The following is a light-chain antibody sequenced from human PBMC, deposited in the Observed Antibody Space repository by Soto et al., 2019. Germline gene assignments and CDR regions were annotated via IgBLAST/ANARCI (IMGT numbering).Light chain of an antibody. CDR2: GAY. J-gene: IGKJ1*01. CDR1: QSVSSTF. V-gene: IGKV3-20*01. CDR3: QQFDSSVT. Sequence: EIVLTQSPGSLSLSPGERATLSCRASQSVSSTFFAWYQQRPGQAPRLLMYGAYSRATGIPERFSGSGSGTDFTLTISRLAHEYFAVYYCQQFDSSVTFGQGTKVEIK.